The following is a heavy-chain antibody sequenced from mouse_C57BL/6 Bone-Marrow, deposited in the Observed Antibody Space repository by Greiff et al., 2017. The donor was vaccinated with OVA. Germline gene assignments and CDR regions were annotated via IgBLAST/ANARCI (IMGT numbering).Heavy chain of an antibody. V-gene: IGHV5-16*01. D-gene: IGHD1-1*01. J-gene: IGHJ2*01. CDR1: GFTFSDYY. Sequence: EVQVVESEGGLVQPGSSMKLSCTASGFTFSDYYMAWVRQVPEKGLEWVANINYDGSSTYYLDSLKSRFIISRDNAKNILYLQMSSLKSEDTATYYCARETATVVAPYFDYWGQGTTLTVSS. CDR3: ARETATVVAPYFDY. CDR2: INYDGSST.